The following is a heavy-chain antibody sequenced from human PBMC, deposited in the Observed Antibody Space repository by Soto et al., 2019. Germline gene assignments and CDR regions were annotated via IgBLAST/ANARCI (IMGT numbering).Heavy chain of an antibody. CDR2: IIPIFGTA. D-gene: IGHD2-15*01. CDR1: GGTFSSYA. CDR3: AIPARYCSGGSCLPSYYYLAY. V-gene: IGHV1-69*13. J-gene: IGHJ4*02. Sequence: GASVKVSCKASGGTFSSYAISWVRQAPGQGLEWMGGIIPIFGTANYAQKFQGRVTITADESTSTAYMELSSLRSEDTAVYYCAIPARYCSGGSCLPSYYYLAYWGQGTLVTVSS.